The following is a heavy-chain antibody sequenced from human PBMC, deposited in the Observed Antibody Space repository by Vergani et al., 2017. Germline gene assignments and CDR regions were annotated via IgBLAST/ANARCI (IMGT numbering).Heavy chain of an antibody. D-gene: IGHD2-15*01. Sequence: QVQLVQSGSELKKPGASVKVSCKASGYTFTSYAMNLVRQAPGQGLEWMGWINTNTWNPTYAQGFTGRFVFSLDTSVSTAYLLISSLKAEDTAVYYCARDRDGYCSGGSCFSGNWFDPWGQGTLVTVSS. V-gene: IGHV7-4-1*02. CDR3: ARDRDGYCSGGSCFSGNWFDP. CDR1: GYTFTSYA. CDR2: INTNTWNP. J-gene: IGHJ5*02.